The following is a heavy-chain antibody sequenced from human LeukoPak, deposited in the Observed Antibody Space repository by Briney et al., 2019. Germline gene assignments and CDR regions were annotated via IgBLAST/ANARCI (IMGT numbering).Heavy chain of an antibody. CDR3: AKSKPPREYCSVTTCYAGFGAFDI. Sequence: GGSLRLSCAASGFTFSGYGMNWARQAPGKGLEWVAITSYDGREKYYADSVKGRFTISRDNSKDTLYLQMDSLRPEDTAIYYCAKSKPPREYCSVTTCYAGFGAFDIWGQGTMVTVFS. CDR1: GFTFSGYG. D-gene: IGHD2-2*01. J-gene: IGHJ3*02. CDR2: TSYDGREK. V-gene: IGHV3-30*18.